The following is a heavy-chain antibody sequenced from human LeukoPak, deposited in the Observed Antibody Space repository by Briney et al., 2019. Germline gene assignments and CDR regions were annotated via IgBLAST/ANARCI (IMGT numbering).Heavy chain of an antibody. V-gene: IGHV3-48*03. CDR2: ITSSGSSI. CDR3: ARDTAMIN. J-gene: IGHJ4*02. Sequence: PGGSLRLSCAASGFTFSRYGMNWVRQAPGKGLEWVSYITSSGSSIYYADSVKGRFTTSRDNTKNSLYLQMNSLRAEDTAVYYCARDTAMINWGQGTLVTVSP. CDR1: GFTFSRYG. D-gene: IGHD5-18*01.